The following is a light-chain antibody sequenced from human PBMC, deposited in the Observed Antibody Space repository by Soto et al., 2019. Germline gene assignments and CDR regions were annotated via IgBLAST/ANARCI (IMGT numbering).Light chain of an antibody. CDR1: QDIRNE. CDR2: ATS. V-gene: IGKV1-6*01. CDR3: LQDHSYPRT. Sequence: AIQMTQSPPSLSASVGDRVILTCRASQDIRNELGWYQQKPGKAPTLLIHATSNLQGGVTLRFSGSGSGTDFTLTISSLQPEDFATYYCLQDHSYPRTFGQGTRVEIK. J-gene: IGKJ1*01.